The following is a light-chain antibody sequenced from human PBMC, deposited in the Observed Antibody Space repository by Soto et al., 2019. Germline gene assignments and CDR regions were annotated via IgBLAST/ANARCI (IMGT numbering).Light chain of an antibody. CDR1: QTITTW. V-gene: IGKV1-5*01. CDR3: QQYNTLSGT. Sequence: DLQMTQSPSTLSASVGDRVNITCRASQTITTWLAWYQQKPGKAPKLLIYDASTLESGVPSRFSGSGFGTEFSLTISSLQPDDFASYYCQQYNTLSGTFGQGTKVDIK. J-gene: IGKJ1*01. CDR2: DAS.